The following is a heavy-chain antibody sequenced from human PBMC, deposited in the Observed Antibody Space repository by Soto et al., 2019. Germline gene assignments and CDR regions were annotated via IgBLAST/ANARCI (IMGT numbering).Heavy chain of an antibody. CDR3: ARETVNYYDSSGYYYMGY. D-gene: IGHD3-22*01. J-gene: IGHJ4*02. Sequence: CYSRRSARQAHGKGLEWMGGIIPIFGTANYAQKFQGRVTITADESTSTAYMELSSLRSEDTAVYYCARETVNYYDSSGYYYMGYWGQGTLVTVSS. CDR2: IIPIFGTA. CDR1: CYS. V-gene: IGHV1-69*01.